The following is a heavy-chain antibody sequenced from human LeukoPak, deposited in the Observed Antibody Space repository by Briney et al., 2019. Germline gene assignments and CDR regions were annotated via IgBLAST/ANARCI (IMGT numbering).Heavy chain of an antibody. CDR2: ISGRGGST. CDR3: AKRGVVIRGILVIGYHQEAYHYDF. J-gene: IGHJ4*02. Sequence: QPGGSLRLSCVVSGISLSNYAMTWVRQAPGKGLEWVSYISGRGGSTTYADSVKGRFTISRDTSLNTLYLQMNNLRAEDTAVYFCAKRGVVIRGILVIGYHQEAYHYDFWGQGVLVTVSS. D-gene: IGHD3-10*01. CDR1: GISLSNYA. V-gene: IGHV3-23*01.